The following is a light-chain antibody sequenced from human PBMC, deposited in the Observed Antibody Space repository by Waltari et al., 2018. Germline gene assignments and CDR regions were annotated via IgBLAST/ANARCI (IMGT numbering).Light chain of an antibody. CDR1: SSDVGGYNY. CDR3: SSYTSSSTLV. V-gene: IGLV2-14*01. CDR2: EVS. J-gene: IGLJ2*01. Sequence: QSALTQPAPVSGSPGQSITISCPGPSSDVGGYNYVSWYQQHPGKAPKLMSYEVSNRPSGVSNRFSGSKSGNTASLTISGLQAEDEADYYCSSYTSSSTLVFGGGTKLTVL.